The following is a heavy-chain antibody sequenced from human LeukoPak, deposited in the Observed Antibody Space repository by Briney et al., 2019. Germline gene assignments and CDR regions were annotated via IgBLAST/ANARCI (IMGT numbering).Heavy chain of an antibody. D-gene: IGHD4-23*01. CDR2: IRGGGKT. CDR3: VKRVGSNSGPFDS. V-gene: IGHV3-23*01. Sequence: GGSLRLSCTASGFTFGEYSVSWVRQAPGEGLEWVSSIRGGGKTYYADSVQGRFTISRDDSRNTLYLQMNNLRAEDTAVYYCVKRVGSNSGPFDSWGQGTLVTVSS. CDR1: GFTFGEYS. J-gene: IGHJ4*02.